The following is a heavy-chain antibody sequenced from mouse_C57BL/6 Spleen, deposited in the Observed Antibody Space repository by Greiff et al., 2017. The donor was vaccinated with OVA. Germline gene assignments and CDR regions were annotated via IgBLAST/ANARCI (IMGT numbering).Heavy chain of an antibody. D-gene: IGHD2-4*01. CDR2: IWRGGST. CDR1: GFSLTSYG. J-gene: IGHJ1*03. CDR3: ARHHYDYDGYFDV. V-gene: IGHV2-6-1*01. Sequence: VQLVESGPGLVAPSQSLSITCTVSGFSLTSYGVHWVRQPPGKGLEWLVVIWRGGSTTYNSALKSRLSISKDNSKSQVFLKMNSLQTDDTAMYYCARHHYDYDGYFDVWGTGTTVTVSS.